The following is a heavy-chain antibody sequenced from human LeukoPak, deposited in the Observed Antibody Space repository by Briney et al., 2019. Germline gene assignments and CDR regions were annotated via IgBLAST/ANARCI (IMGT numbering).Heavy chain of an antibody. Sequence: ASVKVSCKASGYTFTSYGTSWVRQAPGQGLEWMGWISAYNGNTNYAQKLQGRVTMTTDTSTSTAYMELRSLRSDDTAVYYCARVGDGYNSIRGVFDYWGQGTLVTVSS. D-gene: IGHD5-24*01. V-gene: IGHV1-18*01. J-gene: IGHJ4*02. CDR1: GYTFTSYG. CDR3: ARVGDGYNSIRGVFDY. CDR2: ISAYNGNT.